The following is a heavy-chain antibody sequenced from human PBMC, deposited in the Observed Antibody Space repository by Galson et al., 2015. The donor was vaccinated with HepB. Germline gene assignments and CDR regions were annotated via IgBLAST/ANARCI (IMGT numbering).Heavy chain of an antibody. CDR3: ARGVGLGRPAEGVLMVYAQRSYYYYGMDV. CDR2: IIPIFGTA. CDR1: GGTFSSYA. D-gene: IGHD2-8*01. V-gene: IGHV1-69*13. Sequence: SVKVSCKASGGTFSSYAISWVRQAPGQGLEWMGGIIPIFGTANYAQKFQGRVTITADESTSTAYMELSSLRSEDTAVYYCARGVGLGRPAEGVLMVYAQRSYYYYGMDVWGQGTTVTVSS. J-gene: IGHJ6*02.